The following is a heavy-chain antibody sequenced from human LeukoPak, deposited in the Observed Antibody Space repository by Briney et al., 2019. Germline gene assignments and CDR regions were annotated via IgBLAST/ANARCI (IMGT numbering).Heavy chain of an antibody. D-gene: IGHD3-9*01. CDR3: ARDRAYYDILTGYYDLVY. J-gene: IGHJ4*02. CDR1: GYTFTSYG. V-gene: IGHV1-18*01. CDR2: ISAYNGNT. Sequence: VASVKVSCKASGYTFTSYGISWVRQAPGQGLEWMGWISAYNGNTNYAQKLQGRVTMTKDTSTSTAYMELRSLRSDDTAVYYCARDRAYYDILTGYYDLVYWGQGTLVTVSS.